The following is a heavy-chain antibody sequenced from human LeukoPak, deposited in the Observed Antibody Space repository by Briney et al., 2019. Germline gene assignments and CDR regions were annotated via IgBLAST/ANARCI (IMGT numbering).Heavy chain of an antibody. CDR2: IYHSGST. D-gene: IGHD5-24*01. J-gene: IGHJ3*02. CDR1: NYSISSGYY. Sequence: SETLSLTYTVSNYSISSGYYWGWIRQPPGKGLEWIGSIYHSGSTYYNPSLKSRVTISVDTSKNQFSLKLSSVTAADTAVYYCARDWRVEMATRGAFDIWGQGTMVTVSS. CDR3: ARDWRVEMATRGAFDI. V-gene: IGHV4-38-2*02.